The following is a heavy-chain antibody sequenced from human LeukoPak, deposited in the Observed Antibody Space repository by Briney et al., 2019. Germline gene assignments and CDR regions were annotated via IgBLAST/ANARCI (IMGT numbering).Heavy chain of an antibody. Sequence: ASVKVSCKASGYTFTSYDINWVRQATGQGPEWMGWMNPNSGNTGYAQKFQGRVTMTRNTSISTAYMELSSLRSEDTAVYYCAGGPPRYYYGSGSFYGMDVWGQGTTVTVSS. V-gene: IGHV1-8*01. J-gene: IGHJ6*02. CDR1: GYTFTSYD. D-gene: IGHD3-10*01. CDR3: AGGPPRYYYGSGSFYGMDV. CDR2: MNPNSGNT.